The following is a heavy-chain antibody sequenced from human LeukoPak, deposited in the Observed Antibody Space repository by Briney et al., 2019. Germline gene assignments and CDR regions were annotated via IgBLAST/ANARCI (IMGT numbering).Heavy chain of an antibody. V-gene: IGHV1-2*02. CDR1: GYTFTSHH. CDR2: INPNSGGI. CDR3: ARPHYESSGLYVDAFDI. Sequence: ASVKVSCKASGYTFTSHHINWVRQAAGQGLEWMGWINPNSGGITYAQKFQGRVTMTRDTPIGTAYMELSSLRSDDTAVYYCARPHYESSGLYVDAFDIWGQGTMVTVSS. J-gene: IGHJ3*02. D-gene: IGHD3-22*01.